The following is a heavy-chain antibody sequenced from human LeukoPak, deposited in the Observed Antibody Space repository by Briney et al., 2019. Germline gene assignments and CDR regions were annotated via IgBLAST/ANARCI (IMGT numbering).Heavy chain of an antibody. Sequence: GASVKVSCKASGYTFTGYYMHWVRQAPGQGLEWMGWINPNSGGTNYAQKFQGRVTMTRDTSISTAYMELSRLRSDDTAVYYCARDLKRAVAGTVLIYWGQGTLVTVSS. D-gene: IGHD6-19*01. CDR2: INPNSGGT. V-gene: IGHV1-2*02. J-gene: IGHJ4*02. CDR1: GYTFTGYY. CDR3: ARDLKRAVAGTVLIY.